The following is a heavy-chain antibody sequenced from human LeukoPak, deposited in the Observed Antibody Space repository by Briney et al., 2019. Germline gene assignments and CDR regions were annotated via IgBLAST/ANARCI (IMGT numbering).Heavy chain of an antibody. CDR2: IWYDGSNK. V-gene: IGHV3-33*01. Sequence: GGSPRLSCAASGFSFRSHGMHWVRQAPGKGLEWVAVIWYDGSNKYYADSVKGRFTISRDNSKNTLSLQMNSLRAEDTAVYYCARDIYSKYVDVWGRGTLVTVSS. J-gene: IGHJ2*01. CDR1: GFSFRSHG. CDR3: ARDIYSKYVDV. D-gene: IGHD2-15*01.